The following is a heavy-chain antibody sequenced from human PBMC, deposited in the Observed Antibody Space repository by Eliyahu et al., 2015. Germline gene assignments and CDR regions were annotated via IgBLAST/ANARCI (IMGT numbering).Heavy chain of an antibody. CDR2: IYYSGHT. J-gene: IGHJ4*02. D-gene: IGHD3-22*01. CDR1: GXXXRSTNSY. CDR3: ARLRDSSGYYTIDY. V-gene: IGHV4-39*01. Sequence: QLLLQESDPGLVKPSETLSLTFXVSGXXXRSTNSYWGWIRQPPGKGLEWIATIYYSGHTFSNSSLQTRLTISVDTSQNQFSLRLSSVTAADTAIYYCARLRDSSGYYTIDYWGQGTLVTVSS.